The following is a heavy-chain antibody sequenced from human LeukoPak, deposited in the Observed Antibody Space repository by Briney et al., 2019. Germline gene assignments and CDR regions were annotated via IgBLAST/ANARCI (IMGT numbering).Heavy chain of an antibody. CDR1: GGSISSSSYY. D-gene: IGHD5-18*01. V-gene: IGHV4-39*01. CDR2: IYYSGST. J-gene: IGHJ4*02. CDR3: ARRGYSYGEQYYFDY. Sequence: KPSETLSLTCTVSGGSISSSSYYWGWIRQPPGKGLEWIGSIYYSGSTYYNPSLKSRVTISVDTSKNQSSLKLSSVTAADTAVYYCARRGYSYGEQYYFDYWGQGTLVTVSS.